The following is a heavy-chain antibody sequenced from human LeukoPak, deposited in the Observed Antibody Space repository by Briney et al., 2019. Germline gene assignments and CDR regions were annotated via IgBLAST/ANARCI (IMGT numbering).Heavy chain of an antibody. CDR3: ARSLGYCSGGSCRDAFDI. Sequence: SQTLSLTCAVSGGSIRSGGYSWSWIRQPPGKGLEWIGYIYHSGSTYYNPSLKSRVTISVDRSKNQFSLKLSSVTAADTAVYYCARSLGYCSGGSCRDAFDIWGQGTMVTVSS. V-gene: IGHV4-30-2*01. CDR2: IYHSGST. J-gene: IGHJ3*02. CDR1: GGSIRSGGYS. D-gene: IGHD2-15*01.